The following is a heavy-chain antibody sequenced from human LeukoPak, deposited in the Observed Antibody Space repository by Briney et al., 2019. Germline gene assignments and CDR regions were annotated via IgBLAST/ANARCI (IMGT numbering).Heavy chain of an antibody. D-gene: IGHD3-10*01. CDR3: ARGATMVRGVIKFHNWFDP. Sequence: SETLSLTGTVSGGSISSSSYYWGWIRQPPGKGLEWIGEINHSGSTNYNPSLKSRVTISVDTSKNQFSLKLSSVTAADTAVYYCARGATMVRGVIKFHNWFDPWGQGTLVTVSS. CDR2: INHSGST. J-gene: IGHJ5*02. V-gene: IGHV4-39*07. CDR1: GGSISSSSYY.